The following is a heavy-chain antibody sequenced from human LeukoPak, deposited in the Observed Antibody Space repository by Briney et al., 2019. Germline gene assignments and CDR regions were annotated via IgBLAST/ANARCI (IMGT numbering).Heavy chain of an antibody. Sequence: GGSLRLSCAASGFTFSSYWKSWVRQAPGKGLEWVANIKQDGSEKYYVDSVKGRFTISRDNAKNSLYLQMNSLRAEDTAVYYCARDCSGDDAFDIWGQGTMVTVSS. J-gene: IGHJ3*02. CDR3: ARDCSGDDAFDI. CDR2: IKQDGSEK. CDR1: GFTFSSYW. V-gene: IGHV3-7*01. D-gene: IGHD2-15*01.